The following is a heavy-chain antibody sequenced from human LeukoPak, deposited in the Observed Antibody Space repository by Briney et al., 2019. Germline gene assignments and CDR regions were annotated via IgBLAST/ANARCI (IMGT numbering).Heavy chain of an antibody. CDR3: AKGRIAGFDY. CDR2: ISGSGGST. Sequence: PGGSLRLSCAASGFTFSSYAMSWVRQAPGKGLEWVSEISGSGGSTYYADSVKGRFTISRDNSRNTLYLQMNSLRAEDTAVYYCAKGRIAGFDYWGQGTLVTVSS. V-gene: IGHV3-23*01. J-gene: IGHJ4*02. D-gene: IGHD6-13*01. CDR1: GFTFSSYA.